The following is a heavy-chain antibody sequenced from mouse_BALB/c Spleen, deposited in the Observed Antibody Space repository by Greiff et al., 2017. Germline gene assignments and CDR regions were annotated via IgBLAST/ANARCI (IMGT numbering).Heavy chain of an antibody. CDR2: ISTYYGDA. D-gene: IGHD2-1*01. CDR3: ARRGGNYVDAMDY. J-gene: IGHJ4*01. Sequence: VQLKESGAELVRPGVSVKISCKGSGYTFTDYAMHWVKQSHAKSLEWIGVISTYYGDASYNQKFKGKATMTVDKSSSTAYMELARVTSEDSAIYYCARRGGNYVDAMDYWGQGTSVTVSS. CDR1: GYTFTDYA. V-gene: IGHV1S137*01.